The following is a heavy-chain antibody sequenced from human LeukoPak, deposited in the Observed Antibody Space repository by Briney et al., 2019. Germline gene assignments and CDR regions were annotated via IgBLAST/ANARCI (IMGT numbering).Heavy chain of an antibody. Sequence: PSETLSLTCTVSGGSISSSGYYWGWVRQPPGKGLEWIASIYYSRSPSYNPSLRSRVTISVDTSKNQFSLKLSSVTAADTALYYCVRSRDGYNLLDYWGQGTLVAVSS. D-gene: IGHD5-24*01. CDR3: VRSRDGYNLLDY. V-gene: IGHV4-39*01. CDR2: IYYSRSP. CDR1: GGSISSSGYY. J-gene: IGHJ4*02.